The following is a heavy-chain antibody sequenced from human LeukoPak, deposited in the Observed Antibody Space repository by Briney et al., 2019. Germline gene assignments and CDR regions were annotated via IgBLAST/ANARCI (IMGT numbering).Heavy chain of an antibody. CDR3: GREVRGYYFYY. V-gene: IGHV3-53*01. J-gene: IGHJ4*02. CDR2: ISSGGYT. D-gene: IGHD3-22*01. CDR1: GFIVISNY. Sequence: GGSLRHSCAASGFIVISNYMSWVRQAPGKGLEWVSVISSGGYTYYADSVKGRFTIYRDISKNPLYLQMNGLGAEDTAVYYCGREVRGYYFYYWGQGTLVTVSS.